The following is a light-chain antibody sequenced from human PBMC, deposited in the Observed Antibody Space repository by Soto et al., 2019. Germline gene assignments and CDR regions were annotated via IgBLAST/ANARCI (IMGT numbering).Light chain of an antibody. CDR2: KAS. CDR3: QHYNSYSEA. V-gene: IGKV1-5*03. J-gene: IGKJ1*01. Sequence: DIQMTQSPSTLSGSVGDRVTITCRASQTISSWLAWYQQKPGKAPNLLIYKASTLKSGVPSRFSGSGSGTELTITISSLQPDDCETYYCQHYNSYSEAFGQGTKVDIK. CDR1: QTISSW.